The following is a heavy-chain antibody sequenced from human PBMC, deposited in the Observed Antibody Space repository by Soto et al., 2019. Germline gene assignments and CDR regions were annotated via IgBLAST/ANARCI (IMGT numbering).Heavy chain of an antibody. D-gene: IGHD6-19*01. Sequence: QVQLVQSGAEVKKPGSSVKVSCKASGGTFSNYAISWVRQAPGQGLEWMGGIVPIFGTTYYAQKFQGRVTIIADDSTTTAYLELSRLRSEDTAMYYCARFEAVAGIYNYHGLDVWGQGTSVSVSS. J-gene: IGHJ6*02. CDR3: ARFEAVAGIYNYHGLDV. V-gene: IGHV1-69*12. CDR2: IVPIFGTT. CDR1: GGTFSNYA.